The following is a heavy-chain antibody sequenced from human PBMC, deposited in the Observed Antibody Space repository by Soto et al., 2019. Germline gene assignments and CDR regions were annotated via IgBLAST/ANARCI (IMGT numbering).Heavy chain of an antibody. CDR1: GFTFNTYA. CDR2: ISGSAGTI. V-gene: IGHV3-23*01. D-gene: IGHD2-21*02. CDR3: AKGFIVVVTAIRPDYYFGV. Sequence: GGSLRLSCVASGFTFNTYAMNWVRQAPGKGLEWVASISGSAGTINYAVSEKGRFTTSRDTSKTTLYLQMNSLSAEDTAVYSCAKGFIVVVTAIRPDYYFGVWGQGTMVTVSS. J-gene: IGHJ3*01.